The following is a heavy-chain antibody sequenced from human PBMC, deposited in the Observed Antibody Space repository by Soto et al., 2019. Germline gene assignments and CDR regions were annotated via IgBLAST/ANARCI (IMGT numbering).Heavy chain of an antibody. CDR3: AKDVERYSSGFDY. D-gene: IGHD6-19*01. J-gene: IGHJ4*02. CDR1: GFTFSSYG. CDR2: ISYDGSNK. V-gene: IGHV3-30*18. Sequence: QVQLVESGGGVVQPGRSLRLSCAASGFTFSSYGMHWVRQAPGKGLEWVAVISYDGSNKYYADSVKGRFTISRDNSKNTLYLQMNSLRAEDTAVYYCAKDVERYSSGFDYWGQGTLVTVSS.